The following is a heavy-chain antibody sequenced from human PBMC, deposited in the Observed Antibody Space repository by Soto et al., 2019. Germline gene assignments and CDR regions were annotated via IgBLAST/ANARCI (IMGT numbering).Heavy chain of an antibody. D-gene: IGHD2-2*01. CDR2: ISGSGGST. J-gene: IGHJ6*02. CDR1: GFTFSSYA. V-gene: IGHV3-23*01. CDR3: AKALGEYQLPGIVYYYYYGMDV. Sequence: SGGSLRLSCAASGFTFSSYAMSWVRQAPGKGLEWVSAISGSGGSTYYADSVKGRFTISRDNSKNTLYLQMNSLRAEDTAVYYCAKALGEYQLPGIVYYYYYGMDVWGQGTTVTVSS.